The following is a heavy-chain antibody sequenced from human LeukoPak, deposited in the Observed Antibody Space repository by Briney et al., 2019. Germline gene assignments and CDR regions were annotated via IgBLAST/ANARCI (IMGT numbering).Heavy chain of an antibody. CDR1: GYTFTSYG. CDR3: ARVGVQLWLSSNDY. CDR2: ISAYNGNT. J-gene: IGHJ4*02. V-gene: IGHV1-18*01. D-gene: IGHD5-18*01. Sequence: GASVKVSCKASGYTFTSYGISWVRQARGQGLEWMGFISAYNGNTHNAHKLQGRVTMTTHTSTSTAYMELRSLSADDTAVYYCARVGVQLWLSSNDYGGQGTLVTVSS.